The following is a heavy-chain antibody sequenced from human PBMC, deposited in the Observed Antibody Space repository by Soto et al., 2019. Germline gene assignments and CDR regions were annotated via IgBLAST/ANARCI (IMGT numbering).Heavy chain of an antibody. CDR1: GYTFTSYA. CDR2: INAGNGNT. V-gene: IGHV1-3*01. CDR3: ATSESKAYFDWLLVA. J-gene: IGHJ5*02. Sequence: ASVKVSCKASGYTFTSYAMHWVRQAPGQRLEWMGWINAGNGNTKYSQKFQGRVTITRDTSASTAYMELSSLRSEDTAVYYCATSESKAYFDWLLVAWGQGTLVTAPQ. D-gene: IGHD3-9*01.